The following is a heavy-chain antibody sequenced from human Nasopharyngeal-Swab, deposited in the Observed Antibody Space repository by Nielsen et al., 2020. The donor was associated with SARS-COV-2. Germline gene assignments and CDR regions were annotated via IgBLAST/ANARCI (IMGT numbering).Heavy chain of an antibody. CDR1: GFTVSSNY. CDR3: ARDVTGTTNYYYYGMDV. Sequence: GGSLRLSCAASGFTVSSNYMSWVRQAPGEGLEWVSVIYSGGSTYYADSVKGRFTISRDNSKNTLYLQMNSLRAEDTAVYYCARDVTGTTNYYYYGMDVWGQGTTVTVSS. CDR2: IYSGGST. J-gene: IGHJ6*02. V-gene: IGHV3-66*01. D-gene: IGHD1-7*01.